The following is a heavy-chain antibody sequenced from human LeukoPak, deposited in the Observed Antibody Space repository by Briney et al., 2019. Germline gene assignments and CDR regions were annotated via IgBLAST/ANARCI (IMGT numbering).Heavy chain of an antibody. D-gene: IGHD4-17*01. CDR2: IRNSGSTT. CDR1: GFTFSNYE. J-gene: IGHJ4*02. V-gene: IGHV3-48*03. CDR3: ARTQRFGDYNLDY. Sequence: GGSLRLSCAASGFTFSNYEMNWVRQAPGKGPEWVSYIRNSGSTTYYADSVKGRFTVSRDNAKNALYLQMNSLRAEDMAVYYCARTQRFGDYNLDYWGQGTLVTVSS.